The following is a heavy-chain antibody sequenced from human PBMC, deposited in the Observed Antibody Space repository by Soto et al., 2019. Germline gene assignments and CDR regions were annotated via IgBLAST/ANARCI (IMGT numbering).Heavy chain of an antibody. D-gene: IGHD3-3*01. CDR1: GFTFSSYG. CDR2: IWYDGSNK. J-gene: IGHJ6*02. Sequence: QVQLVESGGGVVQPGRSLRLSCAASGFTFSSYGMHWVRQAPGKGLEWVAVIWYDGSNKYYADSVKGRFTISRDNSKNTLYLQMNSLRAEDTAVYYCARCITIFGVAITGDYYGMDVWGQGTTVTVSS. CDR3: ARCITIFGVAITGDYYGMDV. V-gene: IGHV3-33*01.